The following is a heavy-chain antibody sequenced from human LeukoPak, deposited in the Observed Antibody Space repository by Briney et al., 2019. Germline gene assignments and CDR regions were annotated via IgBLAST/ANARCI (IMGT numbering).Heavy chain of an antibody. CDR2: ISSSGSTI. D-gene: IGHD2-2*01. J-gene: IGHJ4*02. Sequence: GGSLRLSCAASGFTFSSYEMDWVRQAPGKGLEWISYISSSGSTIYYADSVKGRFTISRDNAKNSLYLQMNSLRAEDTAVYYCAKDWDQLLYYFDYWGQGTLVTVSS. CDR1: GFTFSSYE. V-gene: IGHV3-48*03. CDR3: AKDWDQLLYYFDY.